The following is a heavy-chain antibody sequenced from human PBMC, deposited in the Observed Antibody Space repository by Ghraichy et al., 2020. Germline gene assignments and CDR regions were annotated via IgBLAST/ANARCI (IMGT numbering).Heavy chain of an antibody. CDR1: GYTFNSYG. Sequence: ASVKVSCKASGYTFNSYGISWVRQAPGQGLEWMGWISAYNGDTNYAQKLQGRVSITRDTSTSTAYMELRSLRSDDTAVYYCAKSNYDNSGYVGFGNDAFDIWGQGTMVTGSS. J-gene: IGHJ3*02. CDR3: AKSNYDNSGYVGFGNDAFDI. V-gene: IGHV1-18*04. D-gene: IGHD3-22*01. CDR2: ISAYNGDT.